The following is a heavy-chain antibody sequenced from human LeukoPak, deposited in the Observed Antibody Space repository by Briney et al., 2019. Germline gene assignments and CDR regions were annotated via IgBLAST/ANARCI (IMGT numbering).Heavy chain of an antibody. CDR2: IHYRGSP. Sequence: PSETLSLTCTVPRGSINTYYWSSIRQPPGKGLEWIGNIHYRGSPNYNPSLKSRVTISVDTSNNQFSLKLRSVTAADTAVYYCARHNKTPTYYYGSGSYFDSWGQGTLVTVSS. V-gene: IGHV4-59*08. J-gene: IGHJ4*02. CDR3: ARHNKTPTYYYGSGSYFDS. D-gene: IGHD3-10*01. CDR1: RGSINTYY.